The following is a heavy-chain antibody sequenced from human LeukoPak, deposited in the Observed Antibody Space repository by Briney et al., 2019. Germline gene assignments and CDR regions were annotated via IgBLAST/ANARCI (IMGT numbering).Heavy chain of an antibody. D-gene: IGHD4-17*01. J-gene: IGHJ4*02. V-gene: IGHV3-48*03. Sequence: PGGSLRLSCAASGFTFSSYEMNWVRQAPGKGLEWVSYISSSGSTIYYADSVKGRFTISRDNAKNSLYLQMNSLRAEDTAVYYCARGGPQAVTTFVGHISTDYWGQGTLVTVSS. CDR1: GFTFSSYE. CDR2: ISSSGSTI. CDR3: ARGGPQAVTTFVGHISTDY.